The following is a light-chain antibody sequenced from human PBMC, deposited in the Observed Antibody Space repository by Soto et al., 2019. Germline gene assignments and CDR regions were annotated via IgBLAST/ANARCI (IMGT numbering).Light chain of an antibody. CDR3: QQYNNWPWT. CDR2: GAS. V-gene: IGKV3-15*01. CDR1: QSVSSN. J-gene: IGKJ1*01. Sequence: EIVMTQSTATLSVSPGERATLSCRASQSVSSNLAWYQQKPGQAPRLLIYGASTRATGIPARFSGSGSGTEFTLTISSLQSEDFAVYSCQQYNNWPWTFGQGTKVEIK.